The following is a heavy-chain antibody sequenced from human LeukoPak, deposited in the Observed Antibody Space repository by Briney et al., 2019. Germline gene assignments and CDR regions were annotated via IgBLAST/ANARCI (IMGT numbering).Heavy chain of an antibody. CDR3: ARVRAGYYDSTGYYGPFDF. CDR1: GFSFSAST. J-gene: IGHJ4*02. CDR2: ISRNGGTT. Sequence: GGSLRLSCAASGFSFSASTMHWVRQAPGKGLESVSAISRNGGTTYYAKSVKGRFTISRDNSKNTLYLQMDSPRAEDMAVYYCARVRAGYYDSTGYYGPFDFWGQGTLVTVSS. V-gene: IGHV3-64*01. D-gene: IGHD3-22*01.